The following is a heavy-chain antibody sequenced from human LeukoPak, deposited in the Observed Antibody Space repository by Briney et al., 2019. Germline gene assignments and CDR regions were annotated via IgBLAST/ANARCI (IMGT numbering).Heavy chain of an antibody. CDR2: INHSGST. D-gene: IGHD2-21*02. CDR1: GGPFSGYY. J-gene: IGHJ6*02. V-gene: IGHV4-34*01. CDR3: ARGGTNLISGGDYILGYYYGMDV. Sequence: SETLSLTCAVYGGPFSGYYWSWIRQPPGKGLEWIGEINHSGSTNYNPSLKSRVTISVDTSKNQFSLKLSSVTAADTAVYYCARGGTNLISGGDYILGYYYGMDVWGQGTTVTVSS.